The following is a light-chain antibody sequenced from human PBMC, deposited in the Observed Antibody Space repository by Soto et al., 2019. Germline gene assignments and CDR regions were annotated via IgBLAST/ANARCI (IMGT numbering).Light chain of an antibody. CDR3: CSYAGSGTFV. CDR1: SSDVGSYDL. J-gene: IGLJ1*01. V-gene: IGLV2-23*01. Sequence: QSVLTQPASVSGSPGQSITISCTGTSSDVGSYDLVSWYQHPPGKAPKLMIYEDTKRPSGISTRFSGSKSGNAASLTISGLQAEDEADYYCCSYAGSGTFVFGTGTKLTVL. CDR2: EDT.